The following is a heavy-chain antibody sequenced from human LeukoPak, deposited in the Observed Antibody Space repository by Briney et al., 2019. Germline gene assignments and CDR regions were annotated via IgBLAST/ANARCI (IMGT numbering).Heavy chain of an antibody. D-gene: IGHD2-2*01. V-gene: IGHV4-30-4*01. Sequence: SETLSLTCTVSGGSISSGDYYWSWIRQPPGKGLEWIGYIYYSGSTYYNPSLKSRVTISVDTSKNQFSLKLSSVTAADTAVYYCAREVYIPAATLYGMEYFDYWGQGTLVTVSS. CDR1: GGSISSGDYY. J-gene: IGHJ4*02. CDR3: AREVYIPAATLYGMEYFDY. CDR2: IYYSGST.